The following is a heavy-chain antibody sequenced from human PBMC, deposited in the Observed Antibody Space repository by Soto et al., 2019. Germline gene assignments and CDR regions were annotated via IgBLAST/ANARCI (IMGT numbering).Heavy chain of an antibody. CDR1: GGTFSSYA. Sequence: SVKVSCKASGGTFSSYAISWVRRAPGQGLEWMGGIIPIFGTANYAQKFQGRVTITADESTSTAYMELSSLRSEDTAVYYCARGGGVCSSTSCYTRGIWFDPWGQGTLVTVSS. V-gene: IGHV1-69*13. CDR2: IIPIFGTA. CDR3: ARGGGVCSSTSCYTRGIWFDP. D-gene: IGHD2-2*01. J-gene: IGHJ5*02.